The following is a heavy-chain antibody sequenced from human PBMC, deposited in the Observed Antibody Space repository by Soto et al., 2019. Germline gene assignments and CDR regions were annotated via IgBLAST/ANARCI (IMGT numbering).Heavy chain of an antibody. CDR3: ARDLKAAAGTHYYYYGMDV. CDR2: ISSSSSYI. D-gene: IGHD6-13*01. J-gene: IGHJ6*02. Sequence: GGSLRLSCAASGFTFSSYSMNWVRQAPGKGLEWVSSISSSSSYIYYADSVKGRFTISRDNAKNSLYLQMNSLRAEDTAVYYCARDLKAAAGTHYYYYGMDVWGQGTTVTVSS. CDR1: GFTFSSYS. V-gene: IGHV3-21*01.